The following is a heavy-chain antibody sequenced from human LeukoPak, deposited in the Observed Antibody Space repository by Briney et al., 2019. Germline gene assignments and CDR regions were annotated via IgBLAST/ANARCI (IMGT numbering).Heavy chain of an antibody. J-gene: IGHJ4*02. CDR2: IAPYNGDS. Sequence: ASVKVSCKTSGYPFTSYGINWVRQAPGQGLEWMGWIAPYNGDSKYAQKVQDRVTMTTDTSTRIAYVELRSLTSHDTAVYYCARDYCSGGSCLSGPDYWGQGSLVTVSS. V-gene: IGHV1-18*01. D-gene: IGHD2-15*01. CDR3: ARDYCSGGSCLSGPDY. CDR1: GYPFTSYG.